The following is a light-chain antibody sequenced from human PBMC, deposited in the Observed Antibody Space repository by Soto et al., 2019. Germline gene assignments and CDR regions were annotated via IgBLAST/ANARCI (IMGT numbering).Light chain of an antibody. J-gene: IGKJ3*01. V-gene: IGKV3-11*01. Sequence: EIVLTQSPATLSLSPGERATLSCRASQSVGNSLAWYQQRPGQAPRLLIYDASIGATGIPARFSGSGSGTDFTLTIISLEHEDFAVYYCQQRSDWPPFTFGPGTKLDIK. CDR1: QSVGNS. CDR3: QQRSDWPPFT. CDR2: DAS.